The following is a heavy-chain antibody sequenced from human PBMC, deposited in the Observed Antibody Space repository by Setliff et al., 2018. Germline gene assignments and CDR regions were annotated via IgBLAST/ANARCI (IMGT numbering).Heavy chain of an antibody. CDR2: TIPSFGST. Sequence: ASVKVSCKASGGTFRSYGISWVRQAPGQGLEWMGGTIPSFGSTNYAQKFQDRVTIITDESTSTAYMELRSLRTEDTAVYYCAREGGDTRSSTDYRYYMDVWGNGTTVTVSS. V-gene: IGHV1-69*05. J-gene: IGHJ6*03. CDR1: GGTFRSYG. CDR3: AREGGDTRSSTDYRYYMDV. D-gene: IGHD5-18*01.